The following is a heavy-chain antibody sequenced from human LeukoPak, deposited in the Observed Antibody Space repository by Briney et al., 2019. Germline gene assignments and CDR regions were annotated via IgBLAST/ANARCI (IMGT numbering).Heavy chain of an antibody. CDR1: GGSISSSYSY. Sequence: SETLSLTCTVSGGSISSSYSYWGWIRQPPGKGLEWIGNIYYSGSTYYNPSLKSRVTISVDTSKNQFSLKLSSVTAADTAVYYCARGRLIAARRLYYYMDVWGKGTTVTVSS. J-gene: IGHJ6*03. D-gene: IGHD6-6*01. V-gene: IGHV4-39*07. CDR3: ARGRLIAARRLYYYMDV. CDR2: IYYSGST.